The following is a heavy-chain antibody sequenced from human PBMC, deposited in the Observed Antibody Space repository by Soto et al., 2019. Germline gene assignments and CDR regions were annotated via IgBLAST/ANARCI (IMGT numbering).Heavy chain of an antibody. J-gene: IGHJ6*02. D-gene: IGHD3-16*01. V-gene: IGHV1-3*05. Sequence: QVQLVQSGAEEKKPGASVKVSCKASGYTFINYAIHWVRQAPGQRLEWMGWINAGNSNTKDSQNFQGRVTITRDTSAITAYMEMSSVRSEDTAVYYCGKSRYDYGYYYYGMDVWGQGTTVTVSS. CDR2: INAGNSNT. CDR1: GYTFINYA. CDR3: GKSRYDYGYYYYGMDV.